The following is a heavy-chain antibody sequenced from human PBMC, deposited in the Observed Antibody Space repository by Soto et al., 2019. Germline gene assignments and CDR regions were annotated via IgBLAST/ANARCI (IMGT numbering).Heavy chain of an antibody. Sequence: GGSLRLSCAASGFTFDKYYMTWVRQAPGKGPEWVANIKPDGSEQYYVDSVKGRFTISRDNANNSLYLQMNSLRAEDTAVYFCARGNWNYYYGFDVWGQGTTVTVSS. CDR2: IKPDGSEQ. CDR3: ARGNWNYYYGFDV. D-gene: IGHD1-20*01. CDR1: GFTFDKYY. V-gene: IGHV3-7*01. J-gene: IGHJ6*02.